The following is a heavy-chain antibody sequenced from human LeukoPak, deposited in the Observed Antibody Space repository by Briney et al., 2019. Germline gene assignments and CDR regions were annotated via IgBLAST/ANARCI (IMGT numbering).Heavy chain of an antibody. J-gene: IGHJ4*02. CDR1: GGSISSGGYY. D-gene: IGHD6-13*01. CDR3: ARSSSSSFISPTHY. V-gene: IGHV4-31*03. CDR2: IYYSGST. Sequence: SETLSLTCTVSGGSISSGGYYWSWIRQHPGKGLEWIGYIYYSGSTYYNPSLKSRVTISVDTSKSQFSLKLSSVTAADTAVYYCARSSSSSFISPTHYWGQGTLVTVSS.